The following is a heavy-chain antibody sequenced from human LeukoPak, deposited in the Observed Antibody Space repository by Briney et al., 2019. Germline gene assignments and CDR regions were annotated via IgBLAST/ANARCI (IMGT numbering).Heavy chain of an antibody. J-gene: IGHJ4*02. CDR2: INPNSGVT. CDR1: GYTFTGHY. D-gene: IGHD3-22*01. V-gene: IGHV1-2*02. CDR3: ARGGPNYQDTSGYYHPCDY. Sequence: ASVKVSCKASGYTFTGHYMHWVRQAPGQGFEWMGWINPNSGVTNYAQKFQGRVTMTRDTSITAAYMELSSLRSDDTAVYHCARGGPNYQDTSGYYHPCDYWGQGTLVTVSS.